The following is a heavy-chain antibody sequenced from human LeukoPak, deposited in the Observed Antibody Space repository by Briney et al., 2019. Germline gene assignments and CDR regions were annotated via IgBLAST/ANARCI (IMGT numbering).Heavy chain of an antibody. CDR1: GGSFSGYY. V-gene: IGHV4-34*01. J-gene: IGHJ5*02. D-gene: IGHD3-22*01. Sequence: SETLSLTCAVYGGSFSGYYWSWIRQPPGKGLEWIGEINHSGSTNYNPYLKSGVTISVDTSKKQFSLKLSSLTAADTAVYYCARHAITMIVVVTPNWFDPWGQGTLVTVSS. CDR3: ARHAITMIVVVTPNWFDP. CDR2: INHSGST.